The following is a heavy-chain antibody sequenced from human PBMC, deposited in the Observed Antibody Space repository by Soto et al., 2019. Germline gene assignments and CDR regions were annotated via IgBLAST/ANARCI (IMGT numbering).Heavy chain of an antibody. D-gene: IGHD3-3*01. CDR3: ARYWRNRYHYDFWSGYFSFDY. Sequence: TLSLTCTVSGGSISSGGYYWSWIRQHPGKGLEWIGYIYYSGSTYYDPSLKSRVTISVDTSKNQFSLKLSSVTAADTAVYYCARYWRNRYHYDFWSGYFSFDYWGQGTLVTVSS. J-gene: IGHJ4*02. CDR1: GGSISSGGYY. V-gene: IGHV4-31*03. CDR2: IYYSGST.